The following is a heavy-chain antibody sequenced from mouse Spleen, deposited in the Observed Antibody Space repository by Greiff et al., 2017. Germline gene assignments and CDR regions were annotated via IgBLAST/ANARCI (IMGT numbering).Heavy chain of an antibody. J-gene: IGHJ2*01. Sequence: QVQLKESGPELVKPGASVKISCKASGYAFSSSWMNWVKQRPGKGLEWIGRIYPGDGDTNYNGKFKGKATLTADKSSSTAYMQLSSLTSEDSAVYFCARSGEYGNFYYLDYWGQGTTLTVSS. D-gene: IGHD2-10*02. CDR1: GYAFSSSW. V-gene: IGHV1-82*01. CDR3: ARSGEYGNFYYLDY. CDR2: IYPGDGDT.